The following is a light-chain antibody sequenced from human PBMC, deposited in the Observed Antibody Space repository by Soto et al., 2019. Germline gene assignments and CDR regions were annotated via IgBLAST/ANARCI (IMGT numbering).Light chain of an antibody. Sequence: DIVLTQSPGTLFLSPGERATLSCKASQSVSYGYLASYQLKPGQAPRLLIFGASNRATGIPDRFSGSGSGTDFTLSISRLETEDFAVYYCQQYVTSQLTFGGGTKVAIK. V-gene: IGKV3-20*01. J-gene: IGKJ4*01. CDR3: QQYVTSQLT. CDR1: QSVSYGY. CDR2: GAS.